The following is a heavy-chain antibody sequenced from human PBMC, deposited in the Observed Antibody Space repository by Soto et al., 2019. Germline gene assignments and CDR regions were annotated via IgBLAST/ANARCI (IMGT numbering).Heavy chain of an antibody. J-gene: IGHJ6*03. CDR3: ARDRFWGYRYYYYYMDV. D-gene: IGHD3-16*01. CDR1: GYTFTSYA. Sequence: ASVKVSCKASGYTFTSYAMHWVRQAPGQRLEWMGWINAGNGNTKYSQKSQGRVPITRNTSASTAYLELSSLRSKDTAVFYCARDRFWGYRYYYYYMDVGGKGTTVTFSS. V-gene: IGHV1-3*01. CDR2: INAGNGNT.